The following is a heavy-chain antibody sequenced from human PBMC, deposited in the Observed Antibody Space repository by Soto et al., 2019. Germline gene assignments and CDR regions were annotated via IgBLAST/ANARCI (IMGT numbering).Heavy chain of an antibody. CDR3: ARDQGDYYYYYMDV. CDR2: IIPILGIA. CDR1: GGTFSSYT. J-gene: IGHJ6*03. Sequence: QVQLVQSGAEVQKPGSSVKVSCKASGGTFSSYTISWVRQAPGQGLEWMGRIIPILGIANYAQKFQGRVTITADKSTSTAYMELSSLRSEDTAVYYCARDQGDYYYYYMDVWGKGTTVTVSS. V-gene: IGHV1-69*08.